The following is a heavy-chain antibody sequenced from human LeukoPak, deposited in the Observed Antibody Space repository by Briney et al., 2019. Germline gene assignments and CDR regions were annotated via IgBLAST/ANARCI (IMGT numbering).Heavy chain of an antibody. CDR3: AKVRAFDYYGMDV. J-gene: IGHJ6*02. Sequence: SVKVSCKASGGTFSSYAISWVRQAPGQGLEWMGRIIPILGIANYAQKFQGRVTITADKSTSTAYMELSSLRSEDTAVYYCAKVRAFDYYGMDVWGQGTTVTVSS. V-gene: IGHV1-69*04. CDR1: GGTFSSYA. CDR2: IIPILGIA.